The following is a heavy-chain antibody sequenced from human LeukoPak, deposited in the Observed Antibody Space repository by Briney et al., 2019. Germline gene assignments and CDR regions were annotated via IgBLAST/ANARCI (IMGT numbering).Heavy chain of an antibody. CDR1: GFTFSSYA. V-gene: IGHV3-7*03. CDR3: ATSTAAAGTD. J-gene: IGHJ4*02. D-gene: IGHD6-13*01. Sequence: GGSLRLSCAASGFTFSSYAMSWVRQAPGKGLKWVANIKQDGSEKYYVDSVKGRFTISRDNAQNSLYLQMNSLRAEDTAIYYCATSTAAAGTDWGQGTLVTVSS. CDR2: IKQDGSEK.